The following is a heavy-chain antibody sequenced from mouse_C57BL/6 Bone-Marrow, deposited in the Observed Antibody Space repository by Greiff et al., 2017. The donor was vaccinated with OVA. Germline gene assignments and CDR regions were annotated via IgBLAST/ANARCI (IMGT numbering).Heavy chain of an antibody. CDR3: TTNPGTDY. J-gene: IGHJ4*01. D-gene: IGHD3-3*01. CDR1: GFNIKDDY. Sequence: VQLQQSGAELVRPGASVKLSCTASGFNIKDDYMHWVKQRPEQGLEWIGWIDPENGDTEYASKFQGKAPITADTSSNTAYLQRSSLTSEDTAVYYCTTNPGTDYWGQGTSVTVSS. V-gene: IGHV14-4*01. CDR2: IDPENGDT.